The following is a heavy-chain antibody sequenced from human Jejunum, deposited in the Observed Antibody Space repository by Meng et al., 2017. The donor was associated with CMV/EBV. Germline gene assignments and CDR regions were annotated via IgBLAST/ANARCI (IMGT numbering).Heavy chain of an antibody. CDR1: GFTVGSNY. D-gene: IGHD6-13*01. J-gene: IGHJ4*02. CDR3: ARGNTWYGRDY. CDR2: IYSGGST. V-gene: IGHV3-53*01. Sequence: LSCGPSGFTVGSNYMPWVRQAPGKRLEWVSVIYSGGSTYYADSVKGRFTISRDDSKNTLYLQMNSLRAEDTAVYYCARGNTWYGRDYWGQGTLVTVSS.